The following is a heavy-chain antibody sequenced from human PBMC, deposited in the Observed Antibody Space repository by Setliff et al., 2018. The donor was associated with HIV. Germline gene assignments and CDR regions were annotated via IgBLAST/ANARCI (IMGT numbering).Heavy chain of an antibody. V-gene: IGHV1-18*01. CDR3: ARQLSNSFES. CDR1: GYSFTTSG. D-gene: IGHD1-1*01. Sequence: ASVKVSCKASGYSFTTSGGSWVRQAPGQGLEWMGWISAYNGDTNYAQKFQGRVTMTTDTSTSTAYMELRSLRSEDTAAYYCARQLSNSFESWGQGTLVTVSS. CDR2: ISAYNGDT. J-gene: IGHJ4*02.